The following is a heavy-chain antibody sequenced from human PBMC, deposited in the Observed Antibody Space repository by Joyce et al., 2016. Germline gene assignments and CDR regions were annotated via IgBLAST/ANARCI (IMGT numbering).Heavy chain of an antibody. CDR3: ARGGYGSGSFRTWIDS. V-gene: IGHV4-34*02. D-gene: IGHD3-10*01. J-gene: IGHJ5*01. CDR1: GGSFSGYY. CDR2: INYSGST. Sequence: QVQLQQWGAGLLKPSETLSLSCAVYGGSFSGYYWSWLRQPPGKGREGIGEINYSGSTNSNPALKSRVTMSVDASNKQFALRLTSVNVADTAVYFCARGGYGSGSFRTWIDSWDQGALVTVSS.